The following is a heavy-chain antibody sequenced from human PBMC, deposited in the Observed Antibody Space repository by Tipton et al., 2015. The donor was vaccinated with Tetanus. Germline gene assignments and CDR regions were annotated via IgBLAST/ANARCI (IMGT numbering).Heavy chain of an antibody. D-gene: IGHD6-19*01. V-gene: IGHV4-34*01. CDR2: INHSGST. CDR3: ARVMAVAAQEDAFDI. Sequence: LRLSCAVYGGSFSGYYWSWIRQPPGKGLEWIGEINHSGSTNYNPSLKSRVTISVDTSKNQFSLKLSSVTAADTAVYYCARVMAVAAQEDAFDIWGQGTMVTVSS. J-gene: IGHJ3*02. CDR1: GGSFSGYY.